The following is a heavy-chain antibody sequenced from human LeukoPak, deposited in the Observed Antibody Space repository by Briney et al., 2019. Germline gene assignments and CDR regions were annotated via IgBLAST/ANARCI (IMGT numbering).Heavy chain of an antibody. CDR2: IGSSDSHI. Sequence: GGSLRLSCVASGFSFSGYGMNWVRQAPGKGLEWVSFIGSSDSHIYNADLVRGRFTISRDNAKNSLYLQMNSLRAEDTAVYYCARAFSGSYYVGDYWGQGTLVTVSS. D-gene: IGHD1-26*01. CDR1: GFSFSGYG. J-gene: IGHJ4*02. V-gene: IGHV3-21*01. CDR3: ARAFSGSYYVGDY.